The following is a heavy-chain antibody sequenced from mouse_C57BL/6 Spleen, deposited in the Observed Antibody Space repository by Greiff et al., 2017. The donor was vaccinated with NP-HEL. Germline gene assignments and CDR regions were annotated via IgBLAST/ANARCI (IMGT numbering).Heavy chain of an antibody. CDR3: TTGDLTGTWFAY. J-gene: IGHJ3*01. Sequence: EVQLQQSGAELVRPGASVKLSCTASGFNIKDYYMHWVKQRPEQGLEWIGRIDPEDGDTEYAPKFQGKATMTADTSSNTAYLQLSSLTSEDTAVYYCTTGDLTGTWFAYWGQGTLVTVSA. V-gene: IGHV14-1*01. CDR1: GFNIKDYY. CDR2: IDPEDGDT.